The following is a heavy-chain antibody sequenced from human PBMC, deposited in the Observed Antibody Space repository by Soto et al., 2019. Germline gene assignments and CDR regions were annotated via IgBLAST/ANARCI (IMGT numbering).Heavy chain of an antibody. D-gene: IGHD3-10*01. Sequence: QVQLVESGGGVVQPGRSLRLSCAASGFTFSSYGMHWVRQAPGKGLEWVAVISYDGSNKYYADSVKGRFTISRDNSKNTLYLKMNSLRAEETAVYYCAKELLRGAGGYWGQGTLVTVSS. V-gene: IGHV3-30*18. CDR1: GFTFSSYG. J-gene: IGHJ4*02. CDR2: ISYDGSNK. CDR3: AKELLRGAGGY.